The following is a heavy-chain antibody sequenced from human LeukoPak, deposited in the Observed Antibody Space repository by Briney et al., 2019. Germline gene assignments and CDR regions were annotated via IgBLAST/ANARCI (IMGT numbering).Heavy chain of an antibody. CDR1: GGFISSRGQY. Sequence: ETLSLTCSVSGGFISSRGQYWGWLRQSPEKGLEGIGSIYSNGNTYYNPSVKSRVTISVDPSKSQFSLKLTSVTAAETAVYYCARSATVNTGYFDYWGQGALVTVSS. CDR2: IYSNGNT. CDR3: ARSATVNTGYFDY. V-gene: IGHV4-39*07. D-gene: IGHD4-17*01. J-gene: IGHJ4*02.